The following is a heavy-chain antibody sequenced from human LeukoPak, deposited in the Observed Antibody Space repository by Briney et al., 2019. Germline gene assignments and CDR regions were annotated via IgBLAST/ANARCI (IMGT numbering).Heavy chain of an antibody. CDR2: IYPGDSDT. V-gene: IGHV5-51*01. CDR3: ARHVLSYVGPYSSSWYFSWFDT. Sequence: RGESLKISCKGSGYSFTSYWIGWVRQMPGKGLEWMGIIYPGDSDTRYSPSFQGQVTISADKSISTAYLQWSSLKASDTAMYYCARHVLSYVGPYSSSWYFSWFDTWGQGTLVTVSS. CDR1: GYSFTSYW. D-gene: IGHD6-13*01. J-gene: IGHJ5*02.